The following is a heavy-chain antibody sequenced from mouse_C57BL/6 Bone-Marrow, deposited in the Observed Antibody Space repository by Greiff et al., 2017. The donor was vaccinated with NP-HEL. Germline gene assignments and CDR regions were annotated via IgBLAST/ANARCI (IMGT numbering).Heavy chain of an antibody. CDR1: GSNIKDYY. J-gene: IGHJ2*01. D-gene: IGHD2-1*01. CDR3: ARGNYEYYFDY. V-gene: IGHV14-2*01. CDR2: IDPEDGET. Sequence: EVQLQQSGAELVKPGASVKLSCTASGSNIKDYYMHWVKQRTEQGLEWIGRIDPEDGETKYAPKFQGKATITADTSSNTAYLQLSSLTSEDTAVYYCARGNYEYYFDYWGQGTTLTVSS.